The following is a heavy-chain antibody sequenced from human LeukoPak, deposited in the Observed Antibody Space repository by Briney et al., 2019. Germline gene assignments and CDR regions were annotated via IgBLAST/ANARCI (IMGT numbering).Heavy chain of an antibody. J-gene: IGHJ4*02. D-gene: IGHD5-24*01. Sequence: PGGSLRLSCAASGFTFSVYSMNWVRQAPGKGLEWISYIGIDSGNTNYADSVKGRFTISGDKAKNSLYLQMNSLRVEDTAVYYCARDYKYAFDNWGQGTLVTVSS. V-gene: IGHV3-48*01. CDR2: IGIDSGNT. CDR1: GFTFSVYS. CDR3: ARDYKYAFDN.